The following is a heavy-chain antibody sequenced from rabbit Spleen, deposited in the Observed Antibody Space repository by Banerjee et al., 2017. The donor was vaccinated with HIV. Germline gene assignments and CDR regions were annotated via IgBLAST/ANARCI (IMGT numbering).Heavy chain of an antibody. J-gene: IGHJ4*01. CDR3: ARDLIVSNDIDNL. V-gene: IGHV1S45*01. D-gene: IGHD3-3*01. CDR2: IYADSSGST. CDR1: GVSFNDKDV. Sequence: QEQLEESAGGLVNPGGSLTLTCKASGVSFNDKDVMCWVRQAPGKGLEWIACIYADSSGSTYYATWAKGRFTISKTSSTTVTLQMTSLTVADTATYFCARDLIVSNDIDNLWGQGTLVTVS.